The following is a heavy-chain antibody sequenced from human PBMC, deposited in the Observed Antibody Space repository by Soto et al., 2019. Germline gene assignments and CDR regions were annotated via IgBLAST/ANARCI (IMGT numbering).Heavy chain of an antibody. CDR3: ARDENWSKGIDY. CDR2: IWYDGSNK. CDR1: GFTFSSYG. D-gene: IGHD1-1*01. J-gene: IGHJ4*02. Sequence: HPGGSLRLSCAASGFTFSSYGMHWVRQAPGKGLEWVAVIWYDGSNKYYADSVKGRFTISRDNSKNTLYLQMNSLRAEDTAVYYCARDENWSKGIDYWGQGTPVTVPS. V-gene: IGHV3-33*01.